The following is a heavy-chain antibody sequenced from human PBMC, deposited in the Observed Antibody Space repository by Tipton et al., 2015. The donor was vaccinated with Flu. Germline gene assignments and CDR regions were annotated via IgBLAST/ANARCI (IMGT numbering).Heavy chain of an antibody. J-gene: IGHJ3*01. D-gene: IGHD6-13*01. V-gene: IGHV4-38-2*02. CDR1: DYSISSGYF. Sequence: GLVKPSETLSLTCTVSDYSISSGYFWGWIRQPPGEGLEWIGSIHHSGTTYNKPSLRSRVTLSVDTSKNQFSLKLSSVSAADTAMYYCVRGHSTGAIAAVADDGFDVWGQGTLVTVSS. CDR2: IHHSGTT. CDR3: VRGHSTGAIAAVADDGFDV.